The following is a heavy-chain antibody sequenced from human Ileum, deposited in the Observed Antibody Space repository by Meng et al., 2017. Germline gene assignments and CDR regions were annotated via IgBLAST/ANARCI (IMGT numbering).Heavy chain of an antibody. Sequence: GESLKISCAASGFTFSSYSMNWVRQAPGKGLEWVSSISSSSSYIYYADSVKGRFTISRDNAKNSLYLQMNSLRAEDTAVYYCARVTRIVGAPDAFDIWGQGTMVTVSS. V-gene: IGHV3-21*01. CDR1: GFTFSSYS. CDR3: ARVTRIVGAPDAFDI. J-gene: IGHJ3*02. D-gene: IGHD1-26*01. CDR2: ISSSSSYI.